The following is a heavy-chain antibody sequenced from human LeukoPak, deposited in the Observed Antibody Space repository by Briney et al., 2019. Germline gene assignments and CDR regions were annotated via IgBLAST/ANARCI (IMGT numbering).Heavy chain of an antibody. Sequence: GGSLRLSCAASGFTFSNAWMSWVRQAPGKGLEWVGRIKRKTDGGTTDYSAPEKGRFTISRDDSKNMLYLQMNSLKTEDTAVYYCSNSGSDYWGQGTLVTVSS. V-gene: IGHV3-15*01. CDR3: SNSGSDY. CDR2: IKRKTDGGTT. D-gene: IGHD3-10*01. J-gene: IGHJ4*02. CDR1: GFTFSNAW.